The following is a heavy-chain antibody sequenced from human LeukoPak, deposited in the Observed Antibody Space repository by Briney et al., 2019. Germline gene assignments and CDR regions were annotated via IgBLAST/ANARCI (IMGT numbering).Heavy chain of an antibody. CDR2: LITSSAYI. Sequence: PGGSLRLYCAASGLTFSSYNMNWLRQAPGKGLEWVSSLITSSAYIYYTYSVRVRITVSRDNGKNSVYLQMNSLRAEDTAVYYCAKNYGAMDVWGKGTTVTISS. CDR1: GLTFSSYN. V-gene: IGHV3-21*04. D-gene: IGHD3-16*01. J-gene: IGHJ6*04. CDR3: AKNYGAMDV.